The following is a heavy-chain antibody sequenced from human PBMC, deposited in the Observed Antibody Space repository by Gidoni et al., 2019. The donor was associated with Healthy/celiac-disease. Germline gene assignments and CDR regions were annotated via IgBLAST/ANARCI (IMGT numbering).Heavy chain of an antibody. J-gene: IGHJ4*02. D-gene: IGHD1-26*01. CDR2: INPNSGGT. Sequence: QVQLVQSGAEVKKPGASVKVSCKASGYTFTGYYMHWVRQAPGQGLEWMGWINPNSGGTNYAQKFQGRVTMTRDTSISTAYMELSRLRSDDTAVYYCARGSLIVGATSSSGDFDYWGQGTLVTVSS. CDR1: GYTFTGYY. CDR3: ARGSLIVGATSSSGDFDY. V-gene: IGHV1-2*02.